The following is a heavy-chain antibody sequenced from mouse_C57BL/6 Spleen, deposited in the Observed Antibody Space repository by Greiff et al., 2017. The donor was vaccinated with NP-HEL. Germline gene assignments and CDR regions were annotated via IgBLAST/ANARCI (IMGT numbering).Heavy chain of an antibody. Sequence: QVQLKQSGAELVRPGASVTLSCKASGYTFTDYEMHWVKQTPVHGLEWIGAIDPETGGTAYNQKFKGKAILTADKSSSTAYMELRSLTSEDSAVYYCTREGGQLRLRDAMDYWGQGTSVTVSS. CDR1: GYTFTDYE. V-gene: IGHV1-15*01. D-gene: IGHD3-2*02. J-gene: IGHJ4*01. CDR2: IDPETGGT. CDR3: TREGGQLRLRDAMDY.